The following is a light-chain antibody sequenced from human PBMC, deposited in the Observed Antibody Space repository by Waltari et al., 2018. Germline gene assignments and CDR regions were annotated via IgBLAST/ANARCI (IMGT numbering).Light chain of an antibody. V-gene: IGKV3-20*01. CDR2: DAS. Sequence: EIVLTQSPGTLALSPGDRATLSCRASQSVGRALAWYQQKPGQAPRLLIYDASSRATGISDKFSGSGSGTDFSLTISRVEPEDFAVYFCQMYVRLPVTFGQGTKVEVK. J-gene: IGKJ1*01. CDR1: QSVGRA. CDR3: QMYVRLPVT.